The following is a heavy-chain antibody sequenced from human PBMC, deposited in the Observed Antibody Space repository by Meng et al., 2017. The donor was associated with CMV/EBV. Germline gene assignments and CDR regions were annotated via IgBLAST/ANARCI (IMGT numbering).Heavy chain of an antibody. CDR2: ISSSGSTI. CDR1: GFTFNDYY. Sequence: GGSLRLSCAASGFTFNDYYMSWIRQAPGKGLEWVSYISSSGSTIYYADSVKGRFTISRDNAKNSLYLQMNSLRDEDTAVYYCAREAVDDFWSGYYYYGMDVWGQGTTVTVSS. CDR3: AREAVDDFWSGYYYYGMDV. V-gene: IGHV3-11*01. D-gene: IGHD3-3*01. J-gene: IGHJ6*02.